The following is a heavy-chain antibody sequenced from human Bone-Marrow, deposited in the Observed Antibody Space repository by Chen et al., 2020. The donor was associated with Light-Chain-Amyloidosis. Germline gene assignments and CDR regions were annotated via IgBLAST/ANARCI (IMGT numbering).Heavy chain of an antibody. J-gene: IGHJ4*02. CDR1: GYTFPNYW. CDR2: IYPDDSDA. V-gene: IGHV5-51*01. CDR3: ARRRDGYNFDY. D-gene: IGHD5-12*01. Sequence: KISCKGSGYTFPNYWIGWVRQMPGKGLEWMGVIYPDDSDARYSPSFEGQVTISADKSITTAYLQWRSLKASDTAMYYCARRRDGYNFDYWGQGTLV.